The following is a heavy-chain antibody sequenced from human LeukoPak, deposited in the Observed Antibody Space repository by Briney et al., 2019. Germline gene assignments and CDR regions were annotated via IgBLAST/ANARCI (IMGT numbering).Heavy chain of an antibody. Sequence: GGSLRLSCAASGFTFSSNAMSWVRQAPGKGLEWVSTVSGSGGSTYYADSVKGRFTISRDNSKNTLYLQMNSLRAEDTAVYYCARGYYDSSPHAFDIWGQGTMVTVSS. D-gene: IGHD3-22*01. V-gene: IGHV3-23*01. CDR1: GFTFSSNA. CDR2: VSGSGGST. J-gene: IGHJ3*02. CDR3: ARGYYDSSPHAFDI.